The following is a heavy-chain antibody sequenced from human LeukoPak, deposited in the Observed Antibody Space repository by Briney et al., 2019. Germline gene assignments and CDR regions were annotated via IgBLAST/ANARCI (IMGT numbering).Heavy chain of an antibody. J-gene: IGHJ4*02. V-gene: IGHV4-39*07. Sequence: SETLSLTCSVSGASISSGSNYWGWIRQPPGKTLEWIGSIYSSGSTYYNSSLQSRVIIIIDTPKNHFSLTLSSVTAADTAVYFCARTFYNVLTGYYVDRYHSWGQGTLVTVSS. D-gene: IGHD3-9*01. CDR2: IYSSGST. CDR1: GASISSGSNY. CDR3: ARTFYNVLTGYYVDRYHS.